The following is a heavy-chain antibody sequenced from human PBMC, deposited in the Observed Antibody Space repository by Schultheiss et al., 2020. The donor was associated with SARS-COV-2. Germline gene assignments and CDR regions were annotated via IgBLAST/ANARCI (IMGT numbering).Heavy chain of an antibody. D-gene: IGHD5-18*01. Sequence: GESLKISCAASGFTFSSYAMSWVRQAPGKGLEWVSAISGSGGSTYYADSVKGRFTISRDNSKNTLYLQMNSLRAEDTAVYYCAKGPFYGYSYGYDWFDPWGQGTLVTVSS. CDR1: GFTFSSYA. V-gene: IGHV3-23*01. J-gene: IGHJ5*02. CDR2: ISGSGGST. CDR3: AKGPFYGYSYGYDWFDP.